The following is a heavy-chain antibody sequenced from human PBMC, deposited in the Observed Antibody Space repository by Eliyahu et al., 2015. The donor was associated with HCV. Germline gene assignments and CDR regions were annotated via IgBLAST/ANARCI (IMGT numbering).Heavy chain of an antibody. Sequence: EVQLLESGGGLIQPGGSLRLSCVASGFXFSTYAMTWVRQAPGKGLEWASSLSALGERTFTADSVKGRFTISRDNSMNTLHLQMNNLRAEDTAVYYCATLRSNYYGMDVWGQGTTVTVSS. V-gene: IGHV3-23*01. CDR1: GFXFSTYA. CDR3: ATLRSNYYGMDV. J-gene: IGHJ6*02. CDR2: LSALGERT.